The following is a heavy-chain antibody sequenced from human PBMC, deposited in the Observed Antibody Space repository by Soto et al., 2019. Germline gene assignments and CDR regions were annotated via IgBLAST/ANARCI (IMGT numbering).Heavy chain of an antibody. V-gene: IGHV1-69*13. CDR2: IIPIFGTA. CDR3: ARDAEGATYFDY. CDR1: GGTFSSYA. J-gene: IGHJ4*02. D-gene: IGHD1-26*01. Sequence: GASVKVSCKASGGTFSSYATSWVRQAPGQGLEWMGGIIPIFGTANYAQKFQGRVTITADESTSTAYMELSSLRSEDTAVYYCARDAEGATYFDYWGQGTLVTVSS.